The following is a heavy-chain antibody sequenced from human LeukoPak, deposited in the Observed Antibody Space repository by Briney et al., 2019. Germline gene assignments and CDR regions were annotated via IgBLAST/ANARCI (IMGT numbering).Heavy chain of an antibody. V-gene: IGHV3-66*01. CDR1: GFTASSNY. J-gene: IGHJ3*02. CDR2: IYIRGST. CDR3: ARDAYAIDN. Sequence: GGSLRLSCAASGFTASSNYMSWGRQAPGQGLEWVSLIYIRGSTYYADSMKGGFTISRDNSKNMLYLQMNSLRAEDTAVYYCARDAYAIDNWGQGTMVTVSS.